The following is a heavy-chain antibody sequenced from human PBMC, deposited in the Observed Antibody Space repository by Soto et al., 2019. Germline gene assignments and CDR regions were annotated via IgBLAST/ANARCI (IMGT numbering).Heavy chain of an antibody. CDR2: TYYRSKWYN. Sequence: SQTLSLTCAISGDSVSSNSAAWNWIRQSPSRGLEWLGRTYYRSKWYNDYAVSVKSRITINPDTSKNQFSLQLNSVTPEDTAVYYCAREEVLDDYDILTGYSLFDYWGQGTLVTVSS. CDR3: AREEVLDDYDILTGYSLFDY. V-gene: IGHV6-1*01. D-gene: IGHD3-9*01. J-gene: IGHJ4*02. CDR1: GDSVSSNSAA.